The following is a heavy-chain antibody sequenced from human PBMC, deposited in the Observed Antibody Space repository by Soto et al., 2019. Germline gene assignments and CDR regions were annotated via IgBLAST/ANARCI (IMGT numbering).Heavy chain of an antibody. Sequence: QVQLIQSEAAVMKPGSSVRVSCTASGGIFGSHGFSWVRQAPGQRLEWVGGFIPIFRTLTYTEKFQARVRIAADESVNTVYLDLSGLTYDDTAVYYCVRDCRMYYSDPHDEFVASDYEVWGQGTMVTVSS. D-gene: IGHD3-22*01. CDR2: FIPIFRTL. CDR3: VRDCRMYYSDPHDEFVASDYEV. V-gene: IGHV1-69*01. J-gene: IGHJ3*01. CDR1: GGIFGSHG.